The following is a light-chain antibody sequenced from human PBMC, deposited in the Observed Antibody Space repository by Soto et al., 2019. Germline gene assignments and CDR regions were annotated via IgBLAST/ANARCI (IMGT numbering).Light chain of an antibody. CDR2: ATS. V-gene: IGKV1-39*01. CDR1: QRITNY. Sequence: DIQMTHSPSSLSASVGDRVTITCRASQRITNYLNWYQQKPGKAPKLLIYATSSLQSGVPSRFSGSGSGTDFSLTISSLEPEDFATYYCQQSYSTPRTFGQGTKVDIK. CDR3: QQSYSTPRT. J-gene: IGKJ1*01.